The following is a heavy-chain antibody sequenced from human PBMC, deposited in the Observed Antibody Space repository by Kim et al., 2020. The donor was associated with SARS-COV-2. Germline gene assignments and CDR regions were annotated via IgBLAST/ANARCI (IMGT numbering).Heavy chain of an antibody. CDR1: GYSFTSYA. Sequence: ASVKVSCKASGYSFTSYALHWVRQAPGQRLELMGWIHAGSGNTKYSQKFQGRVTITRDTSASTAYMELSSLRSEDTAVYYCARRVAVAGRVSRYYSDYWGQGTLVTVSS. V-gene: IGHV1-3*01. CDR2: IHAGSGNT. D-gene: IGHD6-19*01. CDR3: ARRVAVAGRVSRYYSDY. J-gene: IGHJ4*02.